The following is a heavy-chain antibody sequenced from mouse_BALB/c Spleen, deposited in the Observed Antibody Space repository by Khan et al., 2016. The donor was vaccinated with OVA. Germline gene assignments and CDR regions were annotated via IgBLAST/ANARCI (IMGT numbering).Heavy chain of an antibody. CDR2: IWSDGST. J-gene: IGHJ4*01. D-gene: IGHD2-10*01. CDR3: ARQPYYHYYVMDY. Sequence: VQLQESGPALVAPSQSLSITCTISGFSLTDYGVHWVRQPPGKGLEWLVVIWSDGSTTYNSALKSRLSISKDNSKCQVFLKMNSLQTGDTAVYYCARQPYYHYYVMDYWGQGTSVTVSS. CDR1: GFSLTDYG. V-gene: IGHV2-6-1*01.